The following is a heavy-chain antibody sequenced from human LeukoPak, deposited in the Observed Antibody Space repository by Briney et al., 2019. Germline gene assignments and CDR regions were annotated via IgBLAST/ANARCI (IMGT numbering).Heavy chain of an antibody. V-gene: IGHV3-7*01. CDR2: IKHDGREK. CDR3: ARGGRPLWFADLLTN. Sequence: PGGSLRLSCEGSGLNFSNYWMVWVRQAPGKGLEWVANIKHDGREKHFVDSVKGRFSISRDNAHNSLYLDMNNLRPEDTALYFCARGGRPLWFADLLTNWGQGILVAVSS. D-gene: IGHD3-10*01. J-gene: IGHJ4*02. CDR1: GLNFSNYW.